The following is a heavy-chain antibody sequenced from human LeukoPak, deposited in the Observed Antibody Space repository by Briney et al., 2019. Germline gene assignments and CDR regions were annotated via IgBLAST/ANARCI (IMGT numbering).Heavy chain of an antibody. V-gene: IGHV4-38-2*01. J-gene: IGHJ6*04. D-gene: IGHD3-9*01. CDR3: AIYVPADDVIRYFDWFPSYGMDV. Sequence: PSETLSLTCAVSGYSISSGYYWGWIRQPPGKGLEWIGSIYHSGSTYYNPSLKSRVTISVDTSKNQFSLKLSSVTAADTAVYYCAIYVPADDVIRYFDWFPSYGMDVWGKGTTVTVSS. CDR2: IYHSGST. CDR1: GYSISSGYY.